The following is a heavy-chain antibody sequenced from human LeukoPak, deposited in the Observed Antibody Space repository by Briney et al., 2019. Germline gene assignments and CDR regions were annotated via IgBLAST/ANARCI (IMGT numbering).Heavy chain of an antibody. CDR2: ISSSGSTI. Sequence: GGSLRLSCAASGFTFSSYGMHWVRQAPGKGLEWVSYISSSGSTIYYADSVKGRFTISRDNAKNSLYLQMNSLRAEDTAVYYCARHTYYYDSSGYYYHFQHWGQGTLVTVSS. CDR1: GFTFSSYG. CDR3: ARHTYYYDSSGYYYHFQH. V-gene: IGHV3-48*04. J-gene: IGHJ1*01. D-gene: IGHD3-22*01.